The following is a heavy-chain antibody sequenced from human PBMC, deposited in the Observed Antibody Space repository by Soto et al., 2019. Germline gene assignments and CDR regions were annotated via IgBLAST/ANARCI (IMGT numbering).Heavy chain of an antibody. CDR2: TYYRSKWYN. J-gene: IGHJ4*02. V-gene: IGHV6-1*01. Sequence: PSQTLSLTCAISGDSVSSNSAAWTWIRQSPSRGLEWLGRTYYRSKWYNDYAVSVKSRITINPDTSKNQFSLQLNSVTPEDTAVYYCARTYRSSPNDGTFDYRGQGTLVTVSS. D-gene: IGHD6-13*01. CDR3: ARTYRSSPNDGTFDY. CDR1: GDSVSSNSAA.